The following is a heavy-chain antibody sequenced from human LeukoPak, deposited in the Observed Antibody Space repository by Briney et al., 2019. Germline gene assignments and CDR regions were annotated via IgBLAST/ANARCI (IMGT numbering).Heavy chain of an antibody. CDR2: IYSGGST. J-gene: IGHJ1*01. CDR3: ARDTDYYGSGRHGYFDH. Sequence: PGGSLRLSCAASGLTISNNFMGWVRQAPGKGLEWVSLIYSGGSTYSADSVKGRFTISRDNSKKTLHLQMNSLRAEDTAVYYCARDTDYYGSGRHGYFDHWGQGTLVTVSS. D-gene: IGHD3-10*01. V-gene: IGHV3-66*01. CDR1: GLTISNNF.